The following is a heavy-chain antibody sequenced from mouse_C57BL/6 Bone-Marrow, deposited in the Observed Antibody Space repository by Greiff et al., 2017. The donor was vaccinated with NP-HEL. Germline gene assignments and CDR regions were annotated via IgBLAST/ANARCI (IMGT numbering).Heavy chain of an antibody. CDR2: ISDGGSYT. J-gene: IGHJ2*01. CDR3: ARAIYYGSKAPFDY. V-gene: IGHV5-4*01. Sequence: EVHLVESGGGLVKPGGSLKLSCAASGFTFSSYAMSWVRQTPEKRLEWVATISDGGSYTYYPDNVKGRFTISRDNAKNNLYLQMSHLKSEDTAMYYCARAIYYGSKAPFDYWGQGTTLTVSS. D-gene: IGHD1-1*01. CDR1: GFTFSSYA.